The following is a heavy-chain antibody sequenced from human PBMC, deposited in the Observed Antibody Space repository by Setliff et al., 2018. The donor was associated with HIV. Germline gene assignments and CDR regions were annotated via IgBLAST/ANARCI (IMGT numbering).Heavy chain of an antibody. J-gene: IGHJ6*03. CDR2: INHSGSI. D-gene: IGHD3-22*01. Sequence: SETLSLTCAVCGESFSGHHCRWIRQPPGKGLEWIGKINHSGSINYNPSLKSRVPISVDTFWGSVTAADTAVYYCAKGGYYDSTGYYYYYLYYLDEWGKGTTVTVSS. V-gene: IGHV4-34*01. CDR3: AKGGYYDSTGYYYYYLYYLDE. CDR1: GESFSGHH.